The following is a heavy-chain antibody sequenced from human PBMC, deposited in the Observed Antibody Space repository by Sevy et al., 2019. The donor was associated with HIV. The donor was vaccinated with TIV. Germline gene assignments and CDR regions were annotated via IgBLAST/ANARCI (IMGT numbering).Heavy chain of an antibody. V-gene: IGHV3-48*01. D-gene: IGHD3-10*01. J-gene: IGHJ3*02. CDR1: GFTFSSYS. Sequence: GGSLRLSCAASGFTFSSYSMNWVRQAPGKGLEWVSYISSSSSTIYYAHSVKGRFTISRDNAKNSLYLQMNSLRAEDTAVYYCARDKAYARGAFDIWGQGTMVTVSS. CDR3: ARDKAYARGAFDI. CDR2: ISSSSSTI.